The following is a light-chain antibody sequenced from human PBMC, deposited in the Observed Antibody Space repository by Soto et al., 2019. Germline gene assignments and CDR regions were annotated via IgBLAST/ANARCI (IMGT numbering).Light chain of an antibody. J-gene: IGLJ2*01. CDR2: SNI. Sequence: QSVLTQPPSASGTPGQRVTFSCSGSDSNIGTSDVHWYQQLPGTAPKLLIYSNILRPSGIPDRFSGSKSGTSASLAISGLQSEDEADYYCAVWDDSLNGPVFGGGTKVTVL. CDR3: AVWDDSLNGPV. CDR1: DSNIGTSD. V-gene: IGLV1-44*01.